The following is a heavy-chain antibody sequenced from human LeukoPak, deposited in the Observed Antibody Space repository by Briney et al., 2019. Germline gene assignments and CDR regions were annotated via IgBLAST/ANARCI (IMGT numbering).Heavy chain of an antibody. CDR3: ARDCSGGSCYDGVDY. J-gene: IGHJ4*02. Sequence: ASVKVSCKASGYTFTRYGISWVRQAPGQGLEWMGWISGYNGNIKYAQKVQGRVTMTTDTSTSTAYMELRSLRSDDTAVYYCARDCSGGSCYDGVDYWGQGTLVTV. CDR1: GYTFTRYG. V-gene: IGHV1-18*01. CDR2: ISGYNGNI. D-gene: IGHD2-15*01.